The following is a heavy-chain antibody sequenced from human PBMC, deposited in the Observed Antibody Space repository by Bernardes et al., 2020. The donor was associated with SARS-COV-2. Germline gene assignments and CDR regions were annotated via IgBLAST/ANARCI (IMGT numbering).Heavy chain of an antibody. CDR3: VRGGGSWWA. J-gene: IGHJ1*01. D-gene: IGHD2-15*01. CDR1: GYTFTSFD. V-gene: IGHV1-8*01. Sequence: ASVKVSCRTSGYTFTSFDINWVRQAPGQGLEWMGWMNPNSGNTGYAQKFQARVTMTRDISITTAYMELSSLEFEDTAFYYCVRGGGSWWAWGQGTLVAVSS. CDR2: MNPNSGNT.